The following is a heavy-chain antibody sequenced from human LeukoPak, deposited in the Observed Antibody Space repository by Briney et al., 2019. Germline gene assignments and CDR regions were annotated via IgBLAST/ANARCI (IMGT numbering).Heavy chain of an antibody. Sequence: PGGSPRLSCAASGFTFDDYAMNWVRQAPGKGLEWVSGISWNSGSIGYADSVKGRFTISRDNAKNSLYLQMNSLRAEDTALYYCAKEWGAYYDSSGYGVDYWGQGTLVTVSS. J-gene: IGHJ4*02. CDR2: ISWNSGSI. CDR1: GFTFDDYA. D-gene: IGHD3-22*01. CDR3: AKEWGAYYDSSGYGVDY. V-gene: IGHV3-9*01.